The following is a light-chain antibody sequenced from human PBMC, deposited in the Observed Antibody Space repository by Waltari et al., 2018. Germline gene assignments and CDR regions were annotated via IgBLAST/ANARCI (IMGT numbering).Light chain of an antibody. Sequence: EIVLTQSPATLSLSPGEKATLSCRASQSVSTSLTWYQQKPGQAPRLLIYDASTRATGIPVRFSGRGSGTYFTLTISSLEPEDFAVYYCQQRSTWPRLTFGGGTKVEIK. CDR3: QQRSTWPRLT. J-gene: IGKJ4*01. CDR1: QSVSTS. V-gene: IGKV3-11*01. CDR2: DAS.